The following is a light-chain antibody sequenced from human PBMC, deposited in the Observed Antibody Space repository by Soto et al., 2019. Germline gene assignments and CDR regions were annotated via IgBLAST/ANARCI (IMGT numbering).Light chain of an antibody. CDR1: QSVSSY. J-gene: IGKJ4*02. Sequence: EIVLTQSPATLPLSPGERATLSCRASQSVSSYLAWYQQKPGQAPRLLIYDASNRATGIPARFSGSGSGTDFTLTISSLEPEDLAVYYCQQRSNWPPRVTFGGGTKVEIK. V-gene: IGKV3-11*01. CDR2: DAS. CDR3: QQRSNWPPRVT.